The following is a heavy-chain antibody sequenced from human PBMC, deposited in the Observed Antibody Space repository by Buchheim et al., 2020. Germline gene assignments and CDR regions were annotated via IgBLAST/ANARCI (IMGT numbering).Heavy chain of an antibody. CDR3: ARGRYSSGWYFDY. CDR1: GFTLSNYW. Sequence: EVQLVESGGGLVQPGGSLRLSCAASGFTLSNYWMSWVRQAPGKGLEWVANMMQDGTEKYYVDSLKGRFTISRDNAKNSLYLQMNSPRAEDTAVYYCARGRYSSGWYFDYWGQGIL. CDR2: MMQDGTEK. J-gene: IGHJ4*02. D-gene: IGHD6-19*01. V-gene: IGHV3-7*01.